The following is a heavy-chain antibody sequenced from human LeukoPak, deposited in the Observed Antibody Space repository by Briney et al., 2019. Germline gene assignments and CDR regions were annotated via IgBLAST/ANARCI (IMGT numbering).Heavy chain of an antibody. J-gene: IGHJ4*02. V-gene: IGHV4-39*07. CDR3: ASSSIAVRPLEY. CDR1: GGSISSSNYY. D-gene: IGHD6-6*01. Sequence: SETLSLTCTVSGGSISSSNYYWGWIRQPPGKGLEWIGSIYYTGSTNYNPSLKSRVTMSVDTSKNQFSLKLSSVTAADTAVYYCASSSIAVRPLEYWGQGTLVTVSS. CDR2: IYYTGST.